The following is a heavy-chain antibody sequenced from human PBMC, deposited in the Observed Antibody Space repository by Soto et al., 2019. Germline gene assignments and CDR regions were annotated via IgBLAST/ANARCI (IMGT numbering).Heavy chain of an antibody. CDR1: VFIFTNYW. CDR2: IKEDGSVR. Sequence: WWSLRLSCSASVFIFTNYWMSWFRQAPGKGLEWVAHIKEDGSVRHYVESVKDRFTISRDNAKNSLFLQMNTLRAEDTATYYCATTLTTSAEYFQHWGQGTLVTVSS. V-gene: IGHV3-7*01. J-gene: IGHJ1*01. CDR3: ATTLTTSAEYFQH. D-gene: IGHD3-9*01.